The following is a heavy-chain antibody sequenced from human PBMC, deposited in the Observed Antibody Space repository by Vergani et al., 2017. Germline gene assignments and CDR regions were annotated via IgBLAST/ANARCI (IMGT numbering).Heavy chain of an antibody. CDR2: IKEDGSET. D-gene: IGHD2/OR15-2a*01. V-gene: IGHV3-7*01. CDR1: GFTFSSYS. Sequence: EVQLVESGGGLVKPGGSLRLSCAASGFTFSSYSMHWVRQAPGKGLEWVANIKEDGSETFYVDSVMGRFTISRDNAKNSLYLQMNSLRAEDTAVYYCARAETHQIVGFDYWGQGTLVTVSS. CDR3: ARAETHQIVGFDY. J-gene: IGHJ4*02.